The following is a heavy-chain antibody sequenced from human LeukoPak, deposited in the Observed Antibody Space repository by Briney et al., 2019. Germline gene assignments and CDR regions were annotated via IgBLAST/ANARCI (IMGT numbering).Heavy chain of an antibody. CDR3: ARVRVRDFWSGSPPYYYGMDV. Sequence: ASVKVSCKASGHTFTGYYMHWVRQAPGQGLEWMGWINPNSGGTNYAQKFQGRVTMARDTSISTAYMELSRLKSDDTAVYYCARVRVRDFWSGSPPYYYGMDVWGQGTTVTVSS. J-gene: IGHJ6*02. V-gene: IGHV1-2*02. CDR2: INPNSGGT. D-gene: IGHD3-3*01. CDR1: GHTFTGYY.